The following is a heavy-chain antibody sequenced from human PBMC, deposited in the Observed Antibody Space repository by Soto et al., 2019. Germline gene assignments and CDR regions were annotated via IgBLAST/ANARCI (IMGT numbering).Heavy chain of an antibody. Sequence: SETLSLTCTVSGGSISSYYWSWIRQPPGKGLEWIGYIYYSGSTNYNPSLKSRVTISVDTSKNQFSLKLSSVTAADTAVYYCARAVDSSSSDLRYFDWSQPHFDYWGQGTLVTVSS. CDR3: ARAVDSSSSDLRYFDWSQPHFDY. J-gene: IGHJ4*02. V-gene: IGHV4-59*01. CDR1: GGSISSYY. D-gene: IGHD3-9*01. CDR2: IYYSGST.